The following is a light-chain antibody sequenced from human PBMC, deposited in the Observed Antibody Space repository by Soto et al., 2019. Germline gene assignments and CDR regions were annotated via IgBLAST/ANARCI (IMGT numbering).Light chain of an antibody. J-gene: IGKJ1*01. V-gene: IGKV1-39*01. CDR2: AAS. Sequence: DIQMTQSPSSLSASVGDRVTITCRASQSISSYLNWYQQKPGKAPKLLIYAASSLQSGVPSRFSGSGSGTDFTLTISRLEPEDFAVYFCQYFGDSPWPFGQGTKVDIK. CDR3: QYFGDSPWP. CDR1: QSISSY.